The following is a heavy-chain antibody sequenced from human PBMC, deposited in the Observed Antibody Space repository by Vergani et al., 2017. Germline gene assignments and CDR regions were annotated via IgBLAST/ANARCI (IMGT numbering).Heavy chain of an antibody. CDR1: GGSISSYY. V-gene: IGHV4-4*07. Sequence: QVQLQESGPGLVKPSETLSLTCTVSGGSISSYYWSWIRQPAGKGLEWIGRIYMNGNTNYNPSLKSRVAVSVDTSKNQFSLKLTSVTAADTAMYYCARMTHCSGTTCPGAFDLWGQGTMVTVSA. CDR3: ARMTHCSGTTCPGAFDL. J-gene: IGHJ3*01. CDR2: IYMNGNT. D-gene: IGHD2-2*01.